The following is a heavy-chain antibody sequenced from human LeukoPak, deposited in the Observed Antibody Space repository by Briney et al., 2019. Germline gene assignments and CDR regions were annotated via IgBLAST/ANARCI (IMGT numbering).Heavy chain of an antibody. J-gene: IGHJ5*02. CDR2: IRYDGTNK. Sequence: PGGSLRLSCAASGLTFSDYGMHWVRQAPGKGLEWVTFIRYDGTNKYYADSVKGRFTISRDNSKNTLYLQMDSLRTEDTAVYYCAKDRYCSSTSCSFGTTWFDPWGQGTLVTVSS. CDR1: GLTFSDYG. CDR3: AKDRYCSSTSCSFGTTWFDP. D-gene: IGHD2-2*01. V-gene: IGHV3-30*02.